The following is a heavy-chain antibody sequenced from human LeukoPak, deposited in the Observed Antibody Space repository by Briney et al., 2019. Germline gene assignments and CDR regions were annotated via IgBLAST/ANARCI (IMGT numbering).Heavy chain of an antibody. D-gene: IGHD6-19*01. CDR3: AKGNRQWLNLNWFDP. CDR2: ISWNSGSI. V-gene: IGHV3-9*03. Sequence: GRSLRLSCAASGFTFDDYAMHWVRQAPGKGLEWVSGISWNSGSIGYADSVKGRFTISRDNAKNSLYLQMNSLRAEDMALYYCAKGNRQWLNLNWFDPWGQGTLVTASS. J-gene: IGHJ5*02. CDR1: GFTFDDYA.